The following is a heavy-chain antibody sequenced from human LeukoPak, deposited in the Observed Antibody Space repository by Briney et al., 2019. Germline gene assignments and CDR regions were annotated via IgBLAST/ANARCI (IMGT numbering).Heavy chain of an antibody. V-gene: IGHV4-59*01. J-gene: IGHJ4*02. CDR3: ARDQGGEFDY. CDR2: IYYSGST. CDR1: GDSISSYY. Sequence: PSETLSLTCTVSGDSISSYYWSWIRQPPGKGLGWIGYIYYSGSTNYNPSLKSRVTISVDTSKDQLSLRLTSVTAADTAVYYCARDQGGEFDYWGQGTLVTVSS. D-gene: IGHD4-17*01.